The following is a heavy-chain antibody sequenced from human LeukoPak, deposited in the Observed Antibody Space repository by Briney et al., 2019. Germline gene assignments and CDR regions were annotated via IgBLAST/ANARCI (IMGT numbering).Heavy chain of an antibody. CDR2: ISGSGGNT. D-gene: IGHD7-27*01. V-gene: IGHV3-23*01. J-gene: IGHJ4*02. CDR3: ANKWGSAFDY. CDR1: VFSFNNYA. Sequence: GGSLRLSCAASVFSFNNYAMSWFRQAPGKGLEWVSEISGSGGNTDYADSVKGRFTISRDNSRDTLYLQMNSLRADDTAIYYCANKWGSAFDYWGQGTLVTVSS.